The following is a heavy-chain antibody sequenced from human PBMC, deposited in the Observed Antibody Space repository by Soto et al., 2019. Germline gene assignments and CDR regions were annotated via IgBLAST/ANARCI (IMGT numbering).Heavy chain of an antibody. CDR1: GYTFTKFH. Sequence: ASVKVSCKASGYTFTKFHIHWVRQAPGQGLEWMGMINPSGGNTKYSQKFQGRVTITRDTSTSRAYMELSSLRSEDTAVYYCARGRARYCSSTSCYGIRYWGQGTLVTVSS. J-gene: IGHJ4*02. V-gene: IGHV1-46*01. CDR3: ARGRARYCSSTSCYGIRY. CDR2: INPSGGNT. D-gene: IGHD2-2*01.